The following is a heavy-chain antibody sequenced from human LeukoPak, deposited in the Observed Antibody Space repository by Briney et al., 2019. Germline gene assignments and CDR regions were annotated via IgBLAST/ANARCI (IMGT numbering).Heavy chain of an antibody. CDR3: AKDTGCNYGYHYH. D-gene: IGHD5-18*01. V-gene: IGHV3-23*01. J-gene: IGHJ5*02. CDR1: GFTFSSYW. CDR2: ISGSGGDT. Sequence: GGSLRLSCAASGFTFSSYWMSWVRQAPGKGLEWVSAISGSGGDTYYADSVKGRFTISRDNSKNTLFLQMNSLRAEDTAVYYCAKDTGCNYGYHYHWGQGTLVTVSP.